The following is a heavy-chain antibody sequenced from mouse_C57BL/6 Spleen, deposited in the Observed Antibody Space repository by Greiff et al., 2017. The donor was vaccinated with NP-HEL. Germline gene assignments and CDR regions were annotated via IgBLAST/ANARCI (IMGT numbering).Heavy chain of an antibody. CDR2: IWSGGST. V-gene: IGHV2-2*01. Sequence: VKLQQSGPGLVQPSQSLSITCTVSGFSLTSYGVHWVRQSPGKGLEWLGVIWSGGSTDYNAAFISRLSISKDNSKSQVFFKMNSLQADDTAIYYCARELGRGVGYWGQGTTLTVSS. CDR3: ARELGRGVGY. J-gene: IGHJ2*01. CDR1: GFSLTSYG. D-gene: IGHD4-1*01.